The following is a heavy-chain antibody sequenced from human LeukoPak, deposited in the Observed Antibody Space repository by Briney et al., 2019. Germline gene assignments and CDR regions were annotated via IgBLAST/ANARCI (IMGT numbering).Heavy chain of an antibody. J-gene: IGHJ4*02. CDR2: INPNSGGT. Sequence: VASVKVSCKASGYTFTGYYMHWVRQAPGQGLEWMGRINPNSGGTNYAQKFQGRVTMTRDTSISTAYMELSRLRSDDTAVYYCARSRKGSGWYEFHDYWGQGTLVTVSS. CDR3: ARSRKGSGWYEFHDY. V-gene: IGHV1-2*06. D-gene: IGHD6-19*01. CDR1: GYTFTGYY.